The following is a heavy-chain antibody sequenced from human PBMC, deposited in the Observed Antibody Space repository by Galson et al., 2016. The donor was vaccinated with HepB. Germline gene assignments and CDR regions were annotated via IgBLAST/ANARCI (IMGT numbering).Heavy chain of an antibody. CDR1: GYTFSSYG. Sequence: SVKVSCKASGYTFSSYGISWVRQAPGQGLEWMGWISANNDNTIYARRLQARVIMTTDTSTSTAYMELRSLRSDDTAVYYCARDAGSSGYYEGELPADYWGQGTLVTVSS. D-gene: IGHD3-22*01. CDR3: ARDAGSSGYYEGELPADY. J-gene: IGHJ4*02. V-gene: IGHV1-18*01. CDR2: ISANNDNT.